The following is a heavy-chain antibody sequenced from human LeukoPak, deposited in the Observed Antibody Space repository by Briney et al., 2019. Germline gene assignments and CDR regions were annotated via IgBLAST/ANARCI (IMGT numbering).Heavy chain of an antibody. CDR1: GFTFSSYG. V-gene: IGHV3-23*01. J-gene: IGHJ4*02. Sequence: GGSLRLSCAASGFTFSSYGMSWVRQAPGKGLEWVSANSGSGSRTYYADSVKGRFAISRDNSKSTLYLQMNSLRAEDTALYYCAKDGITRGIDYWGQGTLVTVSS. CDR2: NSGSGSRT. D-gene: IGHD3-10*01. CDR3: AKDGITRGIDY.